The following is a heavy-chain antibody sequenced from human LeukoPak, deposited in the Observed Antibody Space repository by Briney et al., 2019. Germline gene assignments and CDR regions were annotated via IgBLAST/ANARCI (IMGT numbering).Heavy chain of an antibody. CDR2: INPKSGVT. CDR1: AYTLSGYY. J-gene: IGHJ4*02. Sequence: GASVKVSCKASAYTLSGYYMHWVRQAPGQGLEWMGWINPKSGVTNYAQKFQGRVTMTWDTAINTTFMELSRLRSDDTAVYYWXXXXXXXGXXXXXFDYWXXXXLVTVSS. CDR3: XXXXXXXGXXXXXFDY. V-gene: IGHV1-2*02.